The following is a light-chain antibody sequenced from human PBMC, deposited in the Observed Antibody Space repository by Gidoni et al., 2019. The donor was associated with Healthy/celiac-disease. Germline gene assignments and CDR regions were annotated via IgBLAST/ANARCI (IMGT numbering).Light chain of an antibody. J-gene: IGKJ4*01. V-gene: IGKV1-39*01. CDR1: QSISSY. CDR3: QQSYSTLLLT. CDR2: AAS. Sequence: QMTQSPSSLSASVGDRVTITCRASQSISSYLNWYQQKPGKAPKLLIYAASSLQSRVPSKFSGSGSGTDFTLTISSLQPEDFATYYCQQSYSTLLLTFGGGTKVEIK.